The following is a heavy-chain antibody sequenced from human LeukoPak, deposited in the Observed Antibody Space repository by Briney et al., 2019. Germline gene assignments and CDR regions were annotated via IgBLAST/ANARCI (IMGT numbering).Heavy chain of an antibody. CDR1: GLTFNNYG. Sequence: GGSLRLSCAASGLTFNNYGMHWVRQAPGKGLEWVAVISYDGSTKYYADSVKGRFTISRDDSKNTLYLQMNSLRAEDTAVYYCAKGDEYNNGALGGMDVWGQGTTVTVSS. V-gene: IGHV3-30*18. CDR3: AKGDEYNNGALGGMDV. CDR2: ISYDGSTK. J-gene: IGHJ6*02. D-gene: IGHD5-18*01.